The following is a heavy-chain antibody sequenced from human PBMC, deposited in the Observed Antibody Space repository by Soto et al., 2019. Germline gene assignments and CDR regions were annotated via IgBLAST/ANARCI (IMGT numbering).Heavy chain of an antibody. CDR3: ARDKGRYDYGMDV. V-gene: IGHV4-59*01. CDR2: IFYSVST. D-gene: IGHD3-9*01. J-gene: IGHJ6*02. CDR1: VGSISSYY. Sequence: SETLSLTCTVTVGSISSYYWSWIRQSPGKGLEWIGYIFYSVSTKYNPSLKVRVTISVDTSRTRFSLNLSSVTAADTAVYYCARDKGRYDYGMDVSGQGTRVTVSS.